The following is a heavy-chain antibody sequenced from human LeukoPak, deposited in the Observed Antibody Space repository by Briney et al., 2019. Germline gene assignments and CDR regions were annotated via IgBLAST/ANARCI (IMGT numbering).Heavy chain of an antibody. CDR1: GFTFTRYW. Sequence: GGSLRLSCATSGFTFTRYWMAWIRQSPGKGLEWVANVKQDGSQAYYLESVEGRFTISRDNAKTSLYLHVNNLRAEDTAVYYCSNGIYDSSYWGQGTLVTVSS. J-gene: IGHJ4*02. CDR2: VKQDGSQA. CDR3: SNGIYDSSY. D-gene: IGHD6-6*01. V-gene: IGHV3-7*01.